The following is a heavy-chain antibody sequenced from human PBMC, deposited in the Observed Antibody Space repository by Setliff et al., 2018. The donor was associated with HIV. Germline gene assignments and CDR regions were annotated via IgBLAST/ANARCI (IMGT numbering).Heavy chain of an antibody. CDR1: GGSISGGSYY. V-gene: IGHV4-39*07. D-gene: IGHD6-13*01. J-gene: IGHJ4*02. CDR2: VYYSGST. CDR3: ARDGYSSSWYVISGSFDY. Sequence: SETLSLTCTGSGGSISGGSYYWGWIRQPPGKGLEWIGTVYYSGSTYYNPSLKSRVTISVDTSENQFSLKLSSVTAADTAVNYCARDGYSSSWYVISGSFDYWGQGILVTVSS.